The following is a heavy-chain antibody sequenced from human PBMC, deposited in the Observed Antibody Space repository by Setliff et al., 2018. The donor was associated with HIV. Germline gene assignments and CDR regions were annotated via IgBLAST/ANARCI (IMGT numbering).Heavy chain of an antibody. D-gene: IGHD1-26*01. CDR3: ARDPLVGDADYFDY. Sequence: GGSLRLSCEASGFPFSVHGMHWVRQRPGKGLEWLAVIWYDGGLKLYADSVKGRFTISRDFSDNTLYLQMSSLRAEDTAVYYCARDPLVGDADYFDYWGQGTLVTVSS. V-gene: IGHV3-30*19. CDR2: IWYDGGLK. CDR1: GFPFSVHG. J-gene: IGHJ4*02.